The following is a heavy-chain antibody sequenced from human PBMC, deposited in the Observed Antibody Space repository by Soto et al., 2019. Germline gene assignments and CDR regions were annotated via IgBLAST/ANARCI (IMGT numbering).Heavy chain of an antibody. CDR3: ARETEYSNGWTNWFDP. Sequence: EVQLVEPGGGLARPGGPLSLPWEPSGFTFSNYTMNWARQPPGRGLEWVSSITRSAYISYAYSVRGRLTISRDNAKNSLLLQMNSLRADDTAVYYCARETEYSNGWTNWFDPWGQGTLVTVSS. CDR2: ITRSAYI. CDR1: GFTFSNYT. V-gene: IGHV3-21*01. J-gene: IGHJ5*02. D-gene: IGHD6-6*01.